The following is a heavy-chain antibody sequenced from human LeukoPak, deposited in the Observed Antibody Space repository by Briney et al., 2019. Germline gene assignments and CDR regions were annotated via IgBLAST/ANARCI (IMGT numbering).Heavy chain of an antibody. CDR3: AKDPNGDYIGTFDI. D-gene: IGHD4-17*01. V-gene: IGHV3-30-3*01. Sequence: GGSLRLSCAASGFIFSSYAMHWVRQAPGQGLEWVAVISYDGSNKYYADSVKGRFTISRDNSKNTLYLQMNSLRAEDTAVYYCAKDPNGDYIGTFDIWGQGTMVTVSS. CDR1: GFIFSSYA. CDR2: ISYDGSNK. J-gene: IGHJ3*02.